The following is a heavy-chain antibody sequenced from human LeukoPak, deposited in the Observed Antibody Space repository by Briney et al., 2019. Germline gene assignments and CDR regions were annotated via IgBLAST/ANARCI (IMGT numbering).Heavy chain of an antibody. Sequence: ASVKVSCKASGGTFSSYAISWVRQAPGQGLEWMGIINPSGGSTSYAQKFQGRVTMTRDTSTSTVYMELSSLRSEDTAVYYCAREGIAVAGIAYYYYYGMDVWGQGTTVTVSS. J-gene: IGHJ6*02. V-gene: IGHV1-46*01. CDR1: GGTFSSYA. CDR3: AREGIAVAGIAYYYYYGMDV. CDR2: INPSGGST. D-gene: IGHD6-19*01.